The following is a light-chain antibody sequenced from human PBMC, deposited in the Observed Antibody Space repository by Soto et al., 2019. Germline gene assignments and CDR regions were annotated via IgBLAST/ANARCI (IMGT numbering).Light chain of an antibody. V-gene: IGLV1-51*01. Sequence: QSVLTQPPSLSGTPGQSVTISCSGSSSNIEGNTVHWYQHLPGTAPKLLIYDDNKRPSGIPDRFSGSKSGTSATLGITGFQTGDEADYYCGSWDSSLSAYVFGTGTKLTVL. CDR2: DDN. J-gene: IGLJ1*01. CDR1: SSNIEGNT. CDR3: GSWDSSLSAYV.